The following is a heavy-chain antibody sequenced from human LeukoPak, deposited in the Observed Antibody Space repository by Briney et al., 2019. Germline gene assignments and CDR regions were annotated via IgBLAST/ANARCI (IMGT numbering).Heavy chain of an antibody. V-gene: IGHV4-34*01. CDR3: ARGRYGYSSPRGACWFDP. CDR2: INHSGST. Sequence: PSETLSLTCAVYGGAFSGYYWSWIRQPPGKGLEWIGEINHSGSTNYNPSLKSRVTISVDTSKNQFSMKLSSVTAADTAVYYCARGRYGYSSPRGACWFDPWGQGTLVTVSS. J-gene: IGHJ5*02. CDR1: GGAFSGYY. D-gene: IGHD6-19*01.